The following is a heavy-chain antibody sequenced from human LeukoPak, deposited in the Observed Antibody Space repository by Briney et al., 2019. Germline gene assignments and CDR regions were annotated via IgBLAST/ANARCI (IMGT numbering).Heavy chain of an antibody. V-gene: IGHV3-33*01. CDR2: IWYDGSDK. CDR1: GFTFSSYG. CDR3: ARDVFLTRYGSGKGSTDAFDX. J-gene: IGHJ3*02. D-gene: IGHD3-10*01. Sequence: GGSLRLSCAASGFTFSSYGMHWVRQAPGKGLEWVAVIWYDGSDKNFADSVKGRFTISRDNSKNTLYLQMNSLRAEDTAVYYCARDVFLTRYGSGKGSTDAFDXXXQXTXXXVSS.